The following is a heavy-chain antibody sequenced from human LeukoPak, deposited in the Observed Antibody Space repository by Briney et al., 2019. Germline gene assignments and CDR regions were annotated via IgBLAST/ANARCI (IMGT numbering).Heavy chain of an antibody. V-gene: IGHV1-8*01. J-gene: IGHJ5*02. CDR1: GYTFTSYD. Sequence: ASVKVSCKASGYTFTSYDINWVRQATGQGLEWMGWMNPNSGNTGYAQKFQGRVTMTRNTSISTAYMELSSLRSEDTAVYYCARGGGTYCSGGSCYRFDPWGQGTLVTVSS. D-gene: IGHD2-15*01. CDR3: ARGGGTYCSGGSCYRFDP. CDR2: MNPNSGNT.